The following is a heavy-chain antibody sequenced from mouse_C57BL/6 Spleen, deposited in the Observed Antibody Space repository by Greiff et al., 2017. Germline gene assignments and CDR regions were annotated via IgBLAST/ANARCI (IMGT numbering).Heavy chain of an antibody. Sequence: VKLMESGAELVKPGASVKISCKASGYAFSSYWMNWVKQRPGKGLEWIGQIYPGDGDTNYNGKFKGKATLTADKSSSTVYMQLSSLTSEDSAVYFCARSGDGYLDYWGQGTALTVSS. CDR1: GYAFSSYW. J-gene: IGHJ2*01. CDR2: IYPGDGDT. CDR3: ARSGDGYLDY. D-gene: IGHD2-3*01. V-gene: IGHV1-80*01.